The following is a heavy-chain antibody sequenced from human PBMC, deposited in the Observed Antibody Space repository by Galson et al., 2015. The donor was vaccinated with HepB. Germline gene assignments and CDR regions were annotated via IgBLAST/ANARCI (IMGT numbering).Heavy chain of an antibody. CDR2: ITGKGDSP. J-gene: IGHJ5*01. CDR1: GFAFDSHA. Sequence: YLRLSCAASGFAFDSHAMSWVRQAPGRGLEWISGITGKGDSPFYADSGKGRFTVSKDNSNNMLYLQMNSLRAEDAGLYFCAKGYGLFDSWGQGILVTGSS. V-gene: IGHV3-23*01. D-gene: IGHD5-18*01. CDR3: AKGYGLFDS.